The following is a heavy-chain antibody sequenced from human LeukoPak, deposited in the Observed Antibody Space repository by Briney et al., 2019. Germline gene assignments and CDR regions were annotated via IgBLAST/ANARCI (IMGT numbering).Heavy chain of an antibody. CDR3: ARGAVAGYFDY. D-gene: IGHD6-19*01. CDR2: ISSSSSYI. J-gene: IGHJ4*02. CDR1: GFTFSSYS. Sequence: GGSLTLSCAASGFTFSSYSMNWVRQAPGKGRECLSSISSSSSYIYYADSVQGRFTISRDNAKKSLYLQMNSLRAEDTAVYYCARGAVAGYFDYWGQGTLVTVSS. V-gene: IGHV3-21*01.